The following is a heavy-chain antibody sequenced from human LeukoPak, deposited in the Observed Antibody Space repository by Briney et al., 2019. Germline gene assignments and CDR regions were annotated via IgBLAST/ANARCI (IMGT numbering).Heavy chain of an antibody. D-gene: IGHD6-19*01. CDR3: AKDSHSSGWYSN. CDR2: ISGSGGST. Sequence: GGSLKLSCAASGFTFSSYAMSWVRQAPGKGLEWVSAISGSGGSTYYADSVKGRFTISRDNSKNTLYLQMNSLRAEDTAVYYCAKDSHSSGWYSNWGQGTLVTVSS. V-gene: IGHV3-23*01. CDR1: GFTFSSYA. J-gene: IGHJ4*02.